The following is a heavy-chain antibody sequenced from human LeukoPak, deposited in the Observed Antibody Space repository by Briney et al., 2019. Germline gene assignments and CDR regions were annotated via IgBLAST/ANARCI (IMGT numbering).Heavy chain of an antibody. CDR3: ARGSLSGWKVFDY. Sequence: SVKVSCKASGGTFSSYAISWVRQAPGQGLERMGGIIPIFGTANYAQKLQGRVTMTIDTSTSTAYMELRSLRSDDTAVYYCARGSLSGWKVFDYWGQGTLVTVSS. CDR2: IIPIFGTA. D-gene: IGHD6-19*01. CDR1: GGTFSSYA. J-gene: IGHJ4*02. V-gene: IGHV1-69*05.